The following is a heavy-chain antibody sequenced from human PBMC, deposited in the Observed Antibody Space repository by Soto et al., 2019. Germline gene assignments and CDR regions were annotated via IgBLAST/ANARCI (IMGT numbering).Heavy chain of an antibody. V-gene: IGHV4-59*01. CDR1: GGSISSYY. CDR3: ARDNGYSYGYTLDH. J-gene: IGHJ4*02. Sequence: SETLSLTCPVSGGSISSYYWSWIRQPPGKGLEWIGYIYYSGGTNYNPSLKSRVTISVDTSKNQFSLKLSSVTAADTAVYYCARDNGYSYGYTLDHWGQGTLVTVSS. D-gene: IGHD5-18*01. CDR2: IYYSGGT.